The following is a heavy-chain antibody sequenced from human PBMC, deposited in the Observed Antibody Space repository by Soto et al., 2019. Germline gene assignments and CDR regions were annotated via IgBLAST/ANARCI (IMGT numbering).Heavy chain of an antibody. D-gene: IGHD2-2*01. CDR2: IYYSGST. V-gene: IGHV4-31*03. J-gene: IGHJ6*02. CDR1: GGSISSGGYY. Sequence: QVQLQESGPGLVKPSQTLSLTCTVSGGSISSGGYYWSWIRQHPGKGMEWIGYIYYSGSTYYNPSLKRRVTISVDTSKNQFSMKLSSVTAADTAVYYCAREVSTSCFECYYYGMDVWGQGTTVTVSS. CDR3: AREVSTSCFECYYYGMDV.